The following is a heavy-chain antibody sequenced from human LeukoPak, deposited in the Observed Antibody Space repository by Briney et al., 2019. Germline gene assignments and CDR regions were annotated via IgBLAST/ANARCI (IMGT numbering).Heavy chain of an antibody. CDR1: GGSISSYY. J-gene: IGHJ4*02. Sequence: SETLSLTCTVSGGSISSYYWSWIRQPPGKGLEWIGYIYYSGSTNYNPSLKSRVTMSVNTSKNQFSLKLSSVTAADTAMYYCARVGGYNSPLDYWGQGTLVTVSS. V-gene: IGHV4-59*01. CDR3: ARVGGYNSPLDY. D-gene: IGHD5-24*01. CDR2: IYYSGST.